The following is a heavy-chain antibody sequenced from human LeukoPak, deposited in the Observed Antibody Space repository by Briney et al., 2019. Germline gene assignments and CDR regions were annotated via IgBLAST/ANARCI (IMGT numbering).Heavy chain of an antibody. CDR1: GFTFSRYG. CDR2: IRYDGSNK. Sequence: GGSLRLSCAASGFTFSRYGMHWVPQAPGEGREGVAFIRYDGSNKYYAAYVKGRFTISRNNSNNTLYLQMNSLRAEDTAVYYCANADYDRSGYRTIDYWGQGTLVTVSS. J-gene: IGHJ4*02. CDR3: ANADYDRSGYRTIDY. D-gene: IGHD3-22*01. V-gene: IGHV3-30*02.